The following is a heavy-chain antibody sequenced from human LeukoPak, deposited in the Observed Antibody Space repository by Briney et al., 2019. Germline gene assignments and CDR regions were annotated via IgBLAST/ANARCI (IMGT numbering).Heavy chain of an antibody. V-gene: IGHV3-66*01. Sequence: PGGSLRLSCAASGFTVSSNYMSCVRQAPGNGLEWVSVIYSGGSTYYADSVKGRFTISRDNSKNTLYLQMNSLRAEDTAVYYCARVVVTSDAFDIWGQGTMVTVSS. CDR2: IYSGGST. CDR3: ARVVVTSDAFDI. D-gene: IGHD2-21*02. J-gene: IGHJ3*02. CDR1: GFTVSSNY.